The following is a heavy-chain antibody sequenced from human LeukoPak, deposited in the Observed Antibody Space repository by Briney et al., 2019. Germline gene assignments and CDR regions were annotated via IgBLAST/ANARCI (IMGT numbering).Heavy chain of an antibody. CDR2: INQNGGEK. D-gene: IGHD2-15*01. CDR3: ARDHVVVVAAPLDY. J-gene: IGHJ4*02. Sequence: GGSLRLSCADSGFTFSGYWMNWVRQAPGKGLEWVANINQNGGEKYYVDSVKGRFTISRDNGKNSLYLQMNSLRAEDTAVYYCARDHVVVVAAPLDYWGQGTLVTVSS. V-gene: IGHV3-7*01. CDR1: GFTFSGYW.